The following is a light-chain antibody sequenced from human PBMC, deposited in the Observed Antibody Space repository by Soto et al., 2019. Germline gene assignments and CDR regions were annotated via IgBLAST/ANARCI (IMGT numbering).Light chain of an antibody. J-gene: IGLJ1*01. CDR2: DDS. CDR1: NIGTKR. CDR3: QVWDSSSDHYV. V-gene: IGLV3-21*02. Sequence: SYELTQPPSVSVAAGQTARITCGGNNIGTKRVHWYQQKPGQAPVMLVYDDSGRPSGIPARFSGSNSGNTATLTISRVEAEDEADYYCQVWDSSSDHYVFGTGTKVTVL.